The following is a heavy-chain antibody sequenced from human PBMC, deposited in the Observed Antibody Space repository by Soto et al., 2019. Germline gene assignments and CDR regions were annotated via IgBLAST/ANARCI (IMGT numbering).Heavy chain of an antibody. D-gene: IGHD6-19*01. V-gene: IGHV5-51*01. J-gene: IGHJ6*02. CDR2: IYPGDSDT. CDR3: ARPREAGKYYYGVDV. Sequence: PGESLKISCKGSGYSFTSYWSGWVRQMPGKGLEWMGIIYPGDSDTRYSPSFQGQVTISADKSISTAYLQWSSLKASGTAMYYCARPREAGKYYYGVDVWGQGTTVTVSS. CDR1: GYSFTSYW.